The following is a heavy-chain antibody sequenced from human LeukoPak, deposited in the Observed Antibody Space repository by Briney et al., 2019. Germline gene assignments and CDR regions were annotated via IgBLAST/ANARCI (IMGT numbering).Heavy chain of an antibody. J-gene: IGHJ4*02. Sequence: SETLSLTCTVSGGSTSSGSYYWSWIRQPAGKGLEWIGRIYTSGSTNYNPSLKSRVTISVDTSKNQFSLKLSSVTAADTAVYYCARGKYGDYGRGTLGPWDYWGQGTLVTVSS. V-gene: IGHV4-61*02. CDR2: IYTSGST. CDR1: GGSTSSGSYY. CDR3: ARGKYGDYGRGTLGPWDY. D-gene: IGHD4-17*01.